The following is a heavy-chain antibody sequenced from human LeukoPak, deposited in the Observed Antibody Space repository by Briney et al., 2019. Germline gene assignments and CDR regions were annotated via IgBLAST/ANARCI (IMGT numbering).Heavy chain of an antibody. CDR3: AKPSVGGATGFDS. V-gene: IGHV3-23*01. CDR1: GFTFSAYA. J-gene: IGHJ4*02. CDR2: ISGSGDTT. D-gene: IGHD1-26*01. Sequence: GALRLSCAASGFTFSAYAMSWVRQAPGKGLEWASAISGSGDTTNSADSVKGRFTISRDNSKNMLYLHMNSLRAEDTAVYYCAKPSVGGATGFDSWGQGTLDTVSS.